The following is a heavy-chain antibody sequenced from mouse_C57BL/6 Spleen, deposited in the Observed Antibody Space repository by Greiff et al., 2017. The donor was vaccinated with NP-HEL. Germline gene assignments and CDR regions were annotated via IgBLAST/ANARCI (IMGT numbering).Heavy chain of an antibody. V-gene: IGHV1S81*02. CDR2: INPSNGRT. CDR3: ARVTTRDC. CDR1: GYTFTSYW. Sequence: VQLQQSGAELVKPGASVKLSCKASGYTFTSYWMHWVKQRPGQGLEWIGEINPSNGRTNYNEKFKSKATLNVDKSSSTAYMQLSSPTSEDSAVYYCARVTTRDCWGQGTTLTVSS. J-gene: IGHJ2*01. D-gene: IGHD6-1*01.